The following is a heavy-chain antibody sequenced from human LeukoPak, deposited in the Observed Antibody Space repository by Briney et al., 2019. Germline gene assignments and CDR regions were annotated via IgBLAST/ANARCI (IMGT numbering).Heavy chain of an antibody. CDR2: ISSSSSYI. Sequence: GGSLRLSCAASGFTFSSYSMNWVRQAPGKGLEWVSSISSSSSYIYYADSVKGRLTISRDNAKNSLYLQMNSLRAEDTAVYYCAREGEVGGSYHPPRAVNYWGQGTLVTVSS. CDR1: GFTFSSYS. D-gene: IGHD1-26*01. J-gene: IGHJ4*02. CDR3: AREGEVGGSYHPPRAVNY. V-gene: IGHV3-21*01.